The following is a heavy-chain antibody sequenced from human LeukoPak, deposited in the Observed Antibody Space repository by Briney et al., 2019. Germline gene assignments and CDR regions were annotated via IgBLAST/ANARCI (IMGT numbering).Heavy chain of an antibody. CDR3: AKYGTIFGVNDY. CDR1: GFTFSSYA. V-gene: IGHV3-23*01. Sequence: GGSLRLSCAASGFTFSSYAMSWVRQAPGKGLEWVPAISGSGGSTYYADPVKGQFTISRDNSKNTLYLQMNSLRAEDTAVYYCAKYGTIFGVNDYWGQGTLVTVSS. J-gene: IGHJ4*02. CDR2: ISGSGGST. D-gene: IGHD3-3*01.